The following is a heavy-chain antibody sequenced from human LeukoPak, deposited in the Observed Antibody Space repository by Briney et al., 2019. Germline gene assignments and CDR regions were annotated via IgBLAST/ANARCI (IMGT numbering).Heavy chain of an antibody. V-gene: IGHV1-46*01. CDR2: INPSGGST. Sequence: GASVKVSCKASGYTFTSYYMHWVRQAPGQGLEWMGIINPSGGSTSYAQKFQGRVTMTRDTSTSTVYMELSSLRSEDTAVYYCARETTYYTSGSYYSHFDYWGQGTLVTVSS. CDR3: ARETTYYTSGSYYSHFDY. D-gene: IGHD3-10*01. J-gene: IGHJ4*02. CDR1: GYTFTSYY.